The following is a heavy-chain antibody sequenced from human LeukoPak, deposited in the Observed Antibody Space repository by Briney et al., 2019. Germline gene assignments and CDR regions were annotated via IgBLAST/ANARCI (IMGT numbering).Heavy chain of an antibody. CDR2: ISYSGST. V-gene: IGHV4-59*01. CDR1: GGSISSYF. D-gene: IGHD3-16*02. CDR3: ARFIDEIDNWFDP. Sequence: PSETLSLTCGVSGGSISSYFWSWIRQPPGKGLEWIGYISYSGSTNYNPSLKSRVTISVDTSKSQFSLKLSSVTAADTAVYYCARFIDEIDNWFDPWGQGTLITVSS. J-gene: IGHJ5*02.